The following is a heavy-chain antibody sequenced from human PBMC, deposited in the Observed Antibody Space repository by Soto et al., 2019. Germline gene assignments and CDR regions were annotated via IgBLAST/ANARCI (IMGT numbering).Heavy chain of an antibody. V-gene: IGHV3-9*01. Sequence: GGSLRLSCAASGFTFDDYAMHWVRQAPGKGLEWVSGISWNSGSIGYADSVKGRFTISRDNAKNSLYLQMNSLRAEDTALYYCAKVGYSNYYYYYMDVWGKGTTVTVSS. CDR1: GFTFDDYA. D-gene: IGHD3-22*01. J-gene: IGHJ6*03. CDR2: ISWNSGSI. CDR3: AKVGYSNYYYYYMDV.